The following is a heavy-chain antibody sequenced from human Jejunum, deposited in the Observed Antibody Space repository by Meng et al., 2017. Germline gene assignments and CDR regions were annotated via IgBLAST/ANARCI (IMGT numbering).Heavy chain of an antibody. CDR2: IHHSGST. CDR1: GGSISSSDW. J-gene: IGHJ4*02. CDR3: AREWSGSFRHFDY. V-gene: IGHV4-4*02. Sequence: QVQLQGSGPGLRKPSGTLSLTCGVSGGSISSSDWWSWVRQPPGKGLEWIGEIHHSGSTNYNPSLKSRVTISVDKSKNQFSLKLSSVTAADTAVYYCAREWSGSFRHFDYWGQGTLVTVSS. D-gene: IGHD3-16*02.